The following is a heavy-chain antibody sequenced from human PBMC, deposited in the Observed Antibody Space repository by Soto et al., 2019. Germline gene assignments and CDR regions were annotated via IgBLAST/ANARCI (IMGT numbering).Heavy chain of an antibody. CDR1: GFTFSSYS. CDR2: ISSSSSTI. D-gene: IGHD4-4*01. J-gene: IGHJ6*02. Sequence: VGSLRLSCAASGFTFSSYSMNWVRQAPGKGLEWVSYISSSSSTIYYANSVKGRFTISRDNAKNSLYLQMNSLRDEDTAVYYCARDDYRRMGGYYYYGMDVWGQGTTVTVSS. CDR3: ARDDYRRMGGYYYYGMDV. V-gene: IGHV3-48*02.